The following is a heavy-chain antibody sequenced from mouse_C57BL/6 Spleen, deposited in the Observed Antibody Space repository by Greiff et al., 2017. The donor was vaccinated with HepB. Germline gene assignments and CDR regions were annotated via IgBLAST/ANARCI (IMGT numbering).Heavy chain of an antibody. J-gene: IGHJ2*01. CDR1: GFTFSDYY. Sequence: VQLKESGGGLVQPGGSLKLSCAASGFTFSDYYMYWVRQTPEKRLEWVAYISNGGGSTYYPDTVKGRFTISRDNAKNTLYLQMSRLKSEDTAMYYWARGGGGEADYWGQGTTLTVSS. CDR2: ISNGGGST. CDR3: ARGGGGEADY. V-gene: IGHV5-12*01.